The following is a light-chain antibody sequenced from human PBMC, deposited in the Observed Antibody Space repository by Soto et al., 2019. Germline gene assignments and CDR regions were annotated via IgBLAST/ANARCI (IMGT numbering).Light chain of an antibody. CDR2: EVS. V-gene: IGLV2-8*01. Sequence: QSALTQPPSASGSAGQSVTISCTGTSTDVGGYNYVSWYQQHPGKAPKLMIYEVSKRPSGVPDRFSGSKSGNPASLTVSGLQAEDEADYYCSSYAGNNIHYVFGTGTKLTVL. CDR3: SSYAGNNIHYV. CDR1: STDVGGYNY. J-gene: IGLJ1*01.